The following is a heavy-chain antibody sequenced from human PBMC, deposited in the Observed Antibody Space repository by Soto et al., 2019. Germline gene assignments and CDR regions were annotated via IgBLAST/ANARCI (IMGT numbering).Heavy chain of an antibody. Sequence: PGGSLRLSCAASGFTFSSYGMHWVRQAPGKGLEWVAVIWYDGSNKYYADSVKGRFTISRDNSKNTLYLQMNSLRAEDTAVYYCARAPPARVLNYYYYYMDVWGKGTTVTVSS. V-gene: IGHV3-33*01. CDR2: IWYDGSNK. J-gene: IGHJ6*03. CDR3: ARAPPARVLNYYYYYMDV. CDR1: GFTFSSYG.